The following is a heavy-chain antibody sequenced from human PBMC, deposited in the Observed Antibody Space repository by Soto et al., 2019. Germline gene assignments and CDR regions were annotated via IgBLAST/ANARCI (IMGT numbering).Heavy chain of an antibody. Sequence: ASVKVSCKASGYTFTSYGISWVRQAPGQGLEWMGWISAYNGNTNYAQKLQGRVTMTTDTSTSTAYMELRSLRSDDTAVYYCASYYSYGMAVAETHYYYGMDVWGQGTTVTVSS. V-gene: IGHV1-18*01. D-gene: IGHD6-19*01. CDR3: ASYYSYGMAVAETHYYYGMDV. CDR1: GYTFTSYG. J-gene: IGHJ6*02. CDR2: ISAYNGNT.